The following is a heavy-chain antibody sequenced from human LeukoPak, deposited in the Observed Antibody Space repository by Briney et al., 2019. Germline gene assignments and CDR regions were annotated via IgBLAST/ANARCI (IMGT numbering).Heavy chain of an antibody. J-gene: IGHJ4*02. D-gene: IGHD6-13*01. CDR1: GFGFSSYG. V-gene: IGHV3-33*01. CDR3: TTVRRSSSSAWYIDY. Sequence: QAGRSLRLSCAASGFGFSSYGMHWVRQAPDKGLEWVAVIWYDGSNSYYADSVKGRFTISRDNSRNTLYLQMNSLRAEDTAVYYCTTVRRSSSSAWYIDYWGQGTLVTVSS. CDR2: IWYDGSNS.